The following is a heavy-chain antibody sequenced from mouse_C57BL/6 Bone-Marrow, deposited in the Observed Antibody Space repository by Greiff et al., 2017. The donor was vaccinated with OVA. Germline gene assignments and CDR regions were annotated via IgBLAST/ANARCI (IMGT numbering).Heavy chain of an antibody. D-gene: IGHD1-1*01. CDR2: IRNKANNPAT. CDR1: GFTFSDAW. J-gene: IGHJ4*01. CDR3: TRSRTGAMDY. Sequence: EVKLMESGGGLVQPGGSMKLSCAASGFTFSDAWMDWVRQSPEKGLEWVAEIRNKANNPATYSAESVKGRFTISRDDSKSSVYLQMNRLRAEDTGIYYCTRSRTGAMDYWGQGTSVTVSS. V-gene: IGHV6-6*01.